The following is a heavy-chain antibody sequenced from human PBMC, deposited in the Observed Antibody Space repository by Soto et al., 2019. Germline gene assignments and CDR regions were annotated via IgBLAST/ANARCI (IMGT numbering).Heavy chain of an antibody. CDR1: GFIFADYG. V-gene: IGHV3-20*01. J-gene: IGHJ5*02. CDR2: ITWNGDRT. CDR3: ARIHVGHTYNWFDP. Sequence: EVLLVESGGGVVRPGEALRLSCAASGFIFADYGMSWVRQARGRGREWVSGITWNGDRTQYGDCVKGRFTISRDNSKNSLYLEMGSLSAEDTALYHCARIHVGHTYNWFDPWGQGTLVIVSS.